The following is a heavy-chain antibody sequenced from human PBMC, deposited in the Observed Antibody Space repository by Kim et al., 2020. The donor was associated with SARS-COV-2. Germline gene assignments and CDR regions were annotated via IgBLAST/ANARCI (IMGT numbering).Heavy chain of an antibody. J-gene: IGHJ4*02. D-gene: IGHD6-13*01. CDR3: ARVQESRNIAAADSLSVFIDY. CDR2: INHSGST. Sequence: SETLSLTCAVYGGSFSGYYWSWIRQPPGKGLEWIGEINHSGSTNYNPSLKSRVTISVDTSKNQFSLKLSSVTAADTAVYYCARVQESRNIAAADSLSVFIDYWGQGTLVTVSS. V-gene: IGHV4-34*01. CDR1: GGSFSGYY.